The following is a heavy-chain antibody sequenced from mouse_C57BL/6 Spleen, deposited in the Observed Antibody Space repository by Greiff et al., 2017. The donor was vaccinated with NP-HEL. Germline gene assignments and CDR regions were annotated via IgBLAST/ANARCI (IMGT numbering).Heavy chain of an antibody. CDR3: ARDAMVKYFDV. CDR1: GFTFSSYA. V-gene: IGHV5-4*01. CDR2: ISDGGSYT. D-gene: IGHD2-2*01. J-gene: IGHJ1*03. Sequence: EVKVVESGGGLVKPGGSLKLSCAASGFTFSSYAMSWVRQTPEKRLEWVATISDGGSYTYYPDNVKGRFTISRDNAKNNLYLQMSHLKSEDTAMYYCARDAMVKYFDVWGTGTTVTVSS.